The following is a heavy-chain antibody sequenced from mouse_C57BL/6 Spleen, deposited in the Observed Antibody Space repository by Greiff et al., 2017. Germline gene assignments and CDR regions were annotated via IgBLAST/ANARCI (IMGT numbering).Heavy chain of an antibody. Sequence: EVQLVESEGGLVQPGRSMKLSCTASGFTFSDYYMAWVRQVPEKGLEWVANINYDGSSTYYLDSLKSRFIISRDNAKNILYLQMSSLKSEDTATYYCAREDYDGVFAYWGQGTLVTVSA. D-gene: IGHD2-4*01. CDR2: INYDGSST. J-gene: IGHJ3*01. CDR1: GFTFSDYY. CDR3: AREDYDGVFAY. V-gene: IGHV5-16*01.